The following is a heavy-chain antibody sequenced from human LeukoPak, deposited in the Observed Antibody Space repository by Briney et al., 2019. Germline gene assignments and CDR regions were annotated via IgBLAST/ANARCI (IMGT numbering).Heavy chain of an antibody. CDR3: ARVGVVESSGYHDYYFDF. J-gene: IGHJ4*02. CDR2: IYSSGST. D-gene: IGHD3-22*01. Sequence: SETLYLTCTVSGGTMTNYYWSWIRQPAGKELEWIGRIYSSGSTNYNPSLKSRVTMSVDTSKNQFSLNLTSVTVADMAVYFCARVGVVESSGYHDYYFDFWGQGSVDTVSS. CDR1: GGTMTNYY. V-gene: IGHV4-4*07.